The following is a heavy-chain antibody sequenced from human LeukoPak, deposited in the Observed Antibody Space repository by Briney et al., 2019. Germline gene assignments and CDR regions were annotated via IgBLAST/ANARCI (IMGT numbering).Heavy chain of an antibody. Sequence: PGGSLRLSCAASGFTFSRYWMHWVRQAPGKGLEWVAVISYDGSNKYYADSVKGRFTISRDNSKNTLYLQMNSLRAEDTAVYYCAKDHCSSTSCYFGYWGQGTLVTVSS. CDR3: AKDHCSSTSCYFGY. CDR1: GFTFSRYW. V-gene: IGHV3-30*18. J-gene: IGHJ4*02. D-gene: IGHD2-2*01. CDR2: ISYDGSNK.